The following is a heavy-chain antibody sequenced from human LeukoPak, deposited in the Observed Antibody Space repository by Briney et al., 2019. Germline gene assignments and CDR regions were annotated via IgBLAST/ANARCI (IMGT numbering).Heavy chain of an antibody. CDR1: GFIFSSYS. J-gene: IGHJ4*02. CDR2: ISSRRSTI. CDR3: ARDRSPGIAAAVDFDY. D-gene: IGHD6-25*01. Sequence: GGSLRLSCAASGFIFSSYSMNWVRQAPGKGLEWVSYISSRRSTIYYADSVKGRFTISRDNARNSLYLQMNSLRDEDTAVYYCARDRSPGIAAAVDFDYWGQGTRVTVAS. V-gene: IGHV3-48*02.